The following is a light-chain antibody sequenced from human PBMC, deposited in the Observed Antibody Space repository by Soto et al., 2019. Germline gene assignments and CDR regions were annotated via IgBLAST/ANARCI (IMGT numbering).Light chain of an antibody. CDR3: QKYKNAPYT. Sequence: DIQMTQSPSSLSASVGDRVTITCRAIQGISDFLAWYQQKPGKVPKLLIYAASTLQSGVPSRFSGSGSGTDFPLTIRNLAPEGFATYSLQKYKNAPYTFGQGTKLEIK. V-gene: IGKV1-27*01. CDR2: AAS. CDR1: QGISDF. J-gene: IGKJ2*01.